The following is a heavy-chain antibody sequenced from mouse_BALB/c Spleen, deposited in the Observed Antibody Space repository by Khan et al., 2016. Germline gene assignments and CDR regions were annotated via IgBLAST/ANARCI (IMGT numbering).Heavy chain of an antibody. V-gene: IGHV5-6-5*01. CDR1: GFTFSSYA. J-gene: IGHJ2*01. Sequence: EVELVESGGGLVKPGGSLKLSCAASGFTFSSYAMSWVRQTPEKRLEWVASISSGGSTYYPDSVKGRFTISRDNARNILNLQMSSRRSEDTAMYYCAREDYGNYGDYFDYWGQGTTLTVSS. CDR2: ISSGGST. D-gene: IGHD2-1*01. CDR3: AREDYGNYGDYFDY.